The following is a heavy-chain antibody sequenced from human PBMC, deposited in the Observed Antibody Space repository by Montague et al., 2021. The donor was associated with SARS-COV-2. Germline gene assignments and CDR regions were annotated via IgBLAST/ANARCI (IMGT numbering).Heavy chain of an antibody. CDR2: IYWDDDK. V-gene: IGHV2-5*02. CDR1: GFSLNTSGEG. J-gene: IGHJ5*02. CDR3: ARYGDYGSWFDP. D-gene: IGHD4-17*01. Sequence: PALVKATQTLTLTCTFSGFSLNTSGEGVGWVRQPPGKALEWLALIYWDDDKRYSPSLKSRSTISKDTTKSEVVLTVANMDPVDTATYYCARYGDYGSWFDPWGQGTLVTVSS.